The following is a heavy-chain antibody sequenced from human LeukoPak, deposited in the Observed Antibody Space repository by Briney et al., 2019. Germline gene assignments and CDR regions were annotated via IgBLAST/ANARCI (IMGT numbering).Heavy chain of an antibody. V-gene: IGHV5-51*01. J-gene: IGHJ5*02. D-gene: IGHD3-3*01. CDR3: ARHRPHPHYDFWSGYPLGSWFDP. Sequence: GESLKISCKGSGYRFTTYWIGWVRQMPGKGLEWMGIIFPGDSDTRYSPSFQGQVTISADKSISTAYLQWSSLKASDTAMYYCARHRPHPHYDFWSGYPLGSWFDPWGQGTLVTVSS. CDR2: IFPGDSDT. CDR1: GYRFTTYW.